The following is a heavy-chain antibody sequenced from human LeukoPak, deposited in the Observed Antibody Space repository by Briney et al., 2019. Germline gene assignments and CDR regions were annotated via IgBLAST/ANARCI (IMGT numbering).Heavy chain of an antibody. CDR1: GFTFSSYS. CDR2: ISSSSSYI. V-gene: IGHV3-21*01. J-gene: IGHJ3*02. CDR3: ARDAFDI. Sequence: PGGSLRLSCAASGFTFSSYSMNWVRQAPGKGLEWVSSISSSSSYIYYADSANGRFTISRDNAKNSLYLQMNSLRAEDTAVFYCARDAFDIWGQGTMVTVSS.